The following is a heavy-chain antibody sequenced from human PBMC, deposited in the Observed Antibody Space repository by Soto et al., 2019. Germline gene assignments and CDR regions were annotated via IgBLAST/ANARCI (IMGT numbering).Heavy chain of an antibody. Sequence: EVQLVESGGGLVQPGRSLRLSCAASGFTFDDYAMHWVRQAPGKGLEWVSGISWNSGSIGYADSVKGRFTISRDNAKNSLYLQMNSLRAEDTALYYCAKGAEYSSSSSFDYWGQGPLVTVSS. CDR1: GFTFDDYA. CDR2: ISWNSGSI. V-gene: IGHV3-9*01. CDR3: AKGAEYSSSSSFDY. D-gene: IGHD6-6*01. J-gene: IGHJ4*02.